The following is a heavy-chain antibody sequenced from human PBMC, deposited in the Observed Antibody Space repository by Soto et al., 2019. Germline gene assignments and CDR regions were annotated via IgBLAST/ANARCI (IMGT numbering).Heavy chain of an antibody. Sequence: SETLSLTCAVYGGSFSGYYWSWIRQPPGKGLEWIGEINHSGSTNYNPSLKSRVTISVDTSKNQFSLKLSSVTAADTAVYYCARGAKTYCSGGSCYSRGVLAGAFDIWGQGTMVTVSS. J-gene: IGHJ3*02. D-gene: IGHD2-15*01. V-gene: IGHV4-34*01. CDR3: ARGAKTYCSGGSCYSRGVLAGAFDI. CDR2: INHSGST. CDR1: GGSFSGYY.